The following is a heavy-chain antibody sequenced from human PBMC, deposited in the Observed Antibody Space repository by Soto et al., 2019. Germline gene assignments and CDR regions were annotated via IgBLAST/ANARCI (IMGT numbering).Heavy chain of an antibody. CDR2: IYWNDDK. V-gene: IGHV2-5*01. CDR1: GFSLSTSGVG. Sequence: SGPTLVKPTQTLTLTCTFSGFSLSTSGVGVGWIRQPPGKALEWLALIYWNDDKRYSPSLKSRLTITKDTSKNQVVLTMTNMDPVDTATYYCAHRLPRVPRDGDYFDYWGQGTLVTVSS. J-gene: IGHJ4*02. D-gene: IGHD2-2*01. CDR3: AHRLPRVPRDGDYFDY.